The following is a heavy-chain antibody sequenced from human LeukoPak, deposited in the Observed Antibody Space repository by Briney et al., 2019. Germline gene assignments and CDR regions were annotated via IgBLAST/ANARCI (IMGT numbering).Heavy chain of an antibody. Sequence: ASVKVSCKASGYTFTSYGISWVLQAPLQGLERMGWISAYNGNTNYAQKLQGRVTMTTDTSTSTAYMELRSLRSDDTAVYYCARDLAEKTQDEYYYDSSGYPTYWGQGNMVTVSS. V-gene: IGHV1-18*01. J-gene: IGHJ4*02. CDR1: GYTFTSYG. D-gene: IGHD3-22*01. CDR3: ARDLAEKTQDEYYYDSSGYPTY. CDR2: ISAYNGNT.